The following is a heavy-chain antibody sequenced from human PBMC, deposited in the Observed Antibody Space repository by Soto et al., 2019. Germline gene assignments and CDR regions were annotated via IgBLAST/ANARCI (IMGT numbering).Heavy chain of an antibody. Sequence: PGGSLRLSCAACGFTFSSYAMSWVRQAPGKGLEWVSAISGSGGSTYYADSVKGRFTISRDNSKNTLYLQMNSLRAEDTAVYYCAKDQSGEMATNRYYYYGMDVWGQGTTVTVSS. J-gene: IGHJ6*02. D-gene: IGHD5-12*01. CDR1: GFTFSSYA. CDR3: AKDQSGEMATNRYYYYGMDV. CDR2: ISGSGGST. V-gene: IGHV3-23*01.